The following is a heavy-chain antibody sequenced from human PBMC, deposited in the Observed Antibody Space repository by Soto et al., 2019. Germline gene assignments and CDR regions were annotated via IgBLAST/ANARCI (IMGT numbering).Heavy chain of an antibody. CDR3: ANDFPLYSSSSYDWFDL. V-gene: IGHV1-18*01. Sequence: QGQLVQSGGEVKKTGASVKVSCKAFGYALRNYGFSWVRQAPGQGLEWMGWISGYNGDTQYTQRFQDRITLTFDTSTSTASMELRSMRIDDTAVYYCANDFPLYSSSSYDWFDLWGQGTLVTVSP. CDR1: GYALRNYG. D-gene: IGHD3-3*01. CDR2: ISGYNGDT. J-gene: IGHJ5*02.